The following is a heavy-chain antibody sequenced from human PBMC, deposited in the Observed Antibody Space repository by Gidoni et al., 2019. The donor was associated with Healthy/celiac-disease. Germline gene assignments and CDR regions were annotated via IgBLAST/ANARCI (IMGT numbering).Heavy chain of an antibody. Sequence: EVQRVESGGGLVQPGGSRRLYCAAAGFTVSSNYMSWVRQAPGKGLELVSVIYSGGSTYYADSVKGRFTISRDNSKNTLYLQMNSLRAEDTAVYYCAREELGYYFDYWGQGTLVTVSS. D-gene: IGHD1-26*01. CDR2: IYSGGST. CDR1: GFTVSSNY. V-gene: IGHV3-66*02. J-gene: IGHJ4*02. CDR3: AREELGYYFDY.